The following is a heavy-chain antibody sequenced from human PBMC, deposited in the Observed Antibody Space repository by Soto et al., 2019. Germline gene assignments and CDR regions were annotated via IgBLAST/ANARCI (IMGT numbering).Heavy chain of an antibody. D-gene: IGHD3-10*01. J-gene: IGHJ5*02. CDR2: INPSGGST. Sequence: ASVKVSCKASGYTFTSYYMHWVRQAPGQGLEWMGIINPSGGSTSYAQKFQGRVTMTRYTSTSTAYMELSSLRSEDTAVYYCARVPRITMVRGVQIHNWFDPWGQGTLVTVSS. V-gene: IGHV1-46*01. CDR1: GYTFTSYY. CDR3: ARVPRITMVRGVQIHNWFDP.